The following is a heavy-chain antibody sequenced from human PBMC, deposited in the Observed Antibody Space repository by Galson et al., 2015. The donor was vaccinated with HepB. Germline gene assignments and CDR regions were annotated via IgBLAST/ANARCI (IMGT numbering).Heavy chain of an antibody. CDR2: INTITGNP. V-gene: IGHV7-4-1*02. D-gene: IGHD3-22*01. CDR3: ARDYYDRSSDY. J-gene: IGHJ4*02. CDR1: GYTFSNYA. Sequence: SVKVSCKASGYTFSNYAISWLRQAPGQGLEWMGWINTITGNPTYAQVFTGRFVFSLDTSVSTAYLQISRLKAEDTAVYYCARDYYDRSSDYWGQGTLVTVSS.